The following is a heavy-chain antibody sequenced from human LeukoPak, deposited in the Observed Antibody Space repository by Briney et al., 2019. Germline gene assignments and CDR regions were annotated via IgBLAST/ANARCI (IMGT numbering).Heavy chain of an antibody. CDR1: GYTFTDYV. J-gene: IGHJ4*02. V-gene: IGHV1-18*01. D-gene: IGHD3-22*01. Sequence: ASVKVSCKASGYTFTDYVLHGLRQAPGQGLEGMGWISGYNGDKTYAQKVQGRVAMPTDPSGSTAYMELRTLTSDDPAVYFCAKESYDDSSGYDSWGQGTLVTVSS. CDR3: AKESYDDSSGYDS. CDR2: ISGYNGDK.